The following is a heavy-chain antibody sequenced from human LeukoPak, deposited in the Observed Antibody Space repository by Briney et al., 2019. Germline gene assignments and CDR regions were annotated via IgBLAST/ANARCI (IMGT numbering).Heavy chain of an antibody. CDR2: IWANGNDK. J-gene: IGHJ4*02. D-gene: IGHD3-22*01. CDR3: AKGFHDSSGYFSLFDY. Sequence: PGGSLRLSCAASGFTVSTSGMHWVRQAPGKGLEWVADIWANGNDKYYGDSVKGRFTVSRDNSNNMAYLHMSNLRAEDTAVYYCAKGFHDSSGYFSLFDYWGQGTLVTVSS. CDR1: GFTVSTSG. V-gene: IGHV3-33*03.